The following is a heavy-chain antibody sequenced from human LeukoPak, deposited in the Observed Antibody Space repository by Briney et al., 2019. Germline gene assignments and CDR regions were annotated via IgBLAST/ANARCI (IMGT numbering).Heavy chain of an antibody. CDR1: GYSISSGYY. V-gene: IGHV4-38-2*02. CDR2: IYHSGST. J-gene: IGHJ4*02. CDR3: ARSIAAAGNFDY. Sequence: SETLSLTCTVSGYSISSGYYWGWIRQPPGKGLEWIGSIYHSGSTYYNPSLKSRVTISVDTSKNQFSLKLSSVTAADTAVYYCARSIAAAGNFDYWGQGTLVTVSS. D-gene: IGHD6-13*01.